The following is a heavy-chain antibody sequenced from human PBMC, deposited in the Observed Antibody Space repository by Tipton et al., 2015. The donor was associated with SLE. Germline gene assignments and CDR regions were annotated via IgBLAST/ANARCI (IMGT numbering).Heavy chain of an antibody. CDR2: ISHSEST. D-gene: IGHD2-8*02. Sequence: TLSLTCAVSGGSINSGGHSWSWIRQPPGNGLEYIGSISHSESTGYNPSLKSRVTISVDTSKNQFSLKLSSVTAADTAVYYCARRSWWGQGAFEIWGQGTMVTVSS. CDR1: GGSINSGGHS. V-gene: IGHV4-30-2*01. CDR3: ARRSWWGQGAFEI. J-gene: IGHJ3*02.